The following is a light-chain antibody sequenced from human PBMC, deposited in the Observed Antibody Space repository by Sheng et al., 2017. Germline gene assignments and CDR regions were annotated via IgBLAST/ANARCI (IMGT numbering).Light chain of an antibody. CDR1: KLGDKY. V-gene: IGLV3-1*01. CDR2: EDN. J-gene: IGLJ2*01. Sequence: SYELTQPPSVSVSPGQTASITCSGDKLGDKYAYWYQQKPGQSPVLVIYEDNKRPSEIPERFSGSNSGNTATLTISGTQAMDEADYYCQAWDSSTAVLGGGTKLTAL. CDR3: QAWDSSTAV.